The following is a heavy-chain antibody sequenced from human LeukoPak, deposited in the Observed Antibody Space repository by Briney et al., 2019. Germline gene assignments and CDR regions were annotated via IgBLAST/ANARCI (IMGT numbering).Heavy chain of an antibody. CDR1: GGSFSGYY. Sequence: PETLSLTCAVYGGSFSGYYWSWIRQPPGKGLEWIGEINHSGSTNYNPSLKSRVTISVDTSKNQFSLKLSSVTAADTAVYYCARGISLYVWGTKEVAFDIWGQGTMVTVSS. D-gene: IGHD3-16*01. CDR2: INHSGST. J-gene: IGHJ3*02. CDR3: ARGISLYVWGTKEVAFDI. V-gene: IGHV4-34*01.